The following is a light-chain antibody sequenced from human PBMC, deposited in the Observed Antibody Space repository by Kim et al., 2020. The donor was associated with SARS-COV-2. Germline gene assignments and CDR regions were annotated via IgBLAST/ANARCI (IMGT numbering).Light chain of an antibody. V-gene: IGKV3-15*01. J-gene: IGKJ3*01. CDR3: QQYNNWPFT. CDR1: QSGRIN. CDR2: GAS. Sequence: VSPGERATLPCRASQSGRINVAWYQQKPGQATRLLIYGASTRATGIPARLCGSGAGTEFTLTISSLQSEDFAVYYCQQYNNWPFTFGPGTKVDIK.